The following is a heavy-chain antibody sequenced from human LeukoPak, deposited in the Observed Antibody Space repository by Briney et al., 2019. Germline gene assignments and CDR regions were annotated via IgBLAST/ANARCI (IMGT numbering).Heavy chain of an antibody. D-gene: IGHD1-26*01. V-gene: IGHV6-1*01. Sequence: SQTLSLTCAISGDNVSSNSAAWNWIRQSPSRGLEWLGRTYYRSKWYNDYAVSVKSRITINPDTSKNQFSLQLNSVTPEDTAVYYCARAGRWVGATSYWYFDLRGRGTLVTVSS. CDR2: TYYRSKWYN. J-gene: IGHJ2*01. CDR3: ARAGRWVGATSYWYFDL. CDR1: GDNVSSNSAA.